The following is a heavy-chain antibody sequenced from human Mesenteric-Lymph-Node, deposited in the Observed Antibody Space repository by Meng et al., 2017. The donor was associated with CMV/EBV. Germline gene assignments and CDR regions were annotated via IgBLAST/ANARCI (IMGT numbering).Heavy chain of an antibody. CDR1: GGSISSYY. V-gene: IGHV4-59*01. Sequence: SETLSLTCTVSGGSISSYYWSWIRQPPGKGLEWIGYIYYSGSTNYNPSLKSRVTISVVTSKNQFSLKLSSVTAADTAVYYCARDLGGGNDYWGQGTLVTVSS. CDR2: IYYSGST. CDR3: ARDLGGGNDY. D-gene: IGHD3-16*01. J-gene: IGHJ4*02.